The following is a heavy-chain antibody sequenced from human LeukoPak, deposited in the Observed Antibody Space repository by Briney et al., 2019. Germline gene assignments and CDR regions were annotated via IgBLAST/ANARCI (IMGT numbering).Heavy chain of an antibody. CDR3: ARGRYDILTGYLYYFDY. CDR2: IIPIFGTA. CDR1: GGTFSSYA. J-gene: IGHJ4*02. D-gene: IGHD3-9*01. V-gene: IGHV1-69*05. Sequence: RASVKVSCKASGGTFSSYAISWVRQAPGQGLEWMGGIIPIFGTANYAQKFQGRVTITTDESTSTAYMELSSLRSEDTAVYYCARGRYDILTGYLYYFDYWGQGTLVTVSS.